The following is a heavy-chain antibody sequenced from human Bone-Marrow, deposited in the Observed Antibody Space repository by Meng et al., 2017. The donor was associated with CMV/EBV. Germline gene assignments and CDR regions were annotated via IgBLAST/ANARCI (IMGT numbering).Heavy chain of an antibody. CDR1: GFTFGDYA. D-gene: IGHD3-22*01. CDR2: IRSKAFGGTT. V-gene: IGHV3-49*04. CDR3: TRSYDSRGYYPGYFHH. J-gene: IGHJ1*01. Sequence: GESLKISCLASGFTFGDYALTWVRQAPGKGLEWVGFIRSKAFGGTTSYATSVKGRFTVSRDDSKTIAYLQMNSLKTEDTAVYYCTRSYDSRGYYPGYFHHWGQGTRVTVSS.